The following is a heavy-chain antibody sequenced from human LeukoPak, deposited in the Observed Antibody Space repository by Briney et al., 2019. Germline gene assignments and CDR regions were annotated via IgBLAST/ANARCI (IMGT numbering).Heavy chain of an antibody. CDR3: AGGNSRRVWFDP. CDR1: GGSIRSGDFY. D-gene: IGHD6-13*01. V-gene: IGHV4-30-4*01. Sequence: TSETLSLTCTVSGGSIRSGDFYWSWIRQPPGKGLEWIGYIYYSGSTNYKPSLKSRVTISKDTSKNQFSLKLSSVTAADTAVYYCAGGNSRRVWFDPWGQGTLVTVSS. CDR2: IYYSGST. J-gene: IGHJ5*02.